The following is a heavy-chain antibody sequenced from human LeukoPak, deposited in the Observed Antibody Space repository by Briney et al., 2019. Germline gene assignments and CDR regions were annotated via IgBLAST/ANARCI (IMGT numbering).Heavy chain of an antibody. Sequence: RGCLRLSCAASGINFSDSEMNWVRQAPGKGLEWVSYISSSGTTIYYADSVKGRFTISSDNAKNSLYLQMNSLRAEDTAVYYCARGVPTGYYTSCYDYWGQGTLVTVSS. J-gene: IGHJ4*02. CDR2: ISSSGTTI. CDR3: ARGVPTGYYTSCYDY. D-gene: IGHD3/OR15-3a*01. V-gene: IGHV3-48*03. CDR1: GINFSDSE.